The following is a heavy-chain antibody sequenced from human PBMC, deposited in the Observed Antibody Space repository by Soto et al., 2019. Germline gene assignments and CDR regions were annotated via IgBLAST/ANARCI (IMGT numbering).Heavy chain of an antibody. J-gene: IGHJ4*02. CDR1: GGSISSGGYY. V-gene: IGHV4-31*03. Sequence: TLSLTCTVSGGSISSGGYYWSWIRQHPGKGLEWIGYIYYSGSTYYNPSLKSRVTISVDTSKNQFSLKLSSVTAADTAVYYCARGYCSSTSCYDYYFDYWGQGTLVTVSS. D-gene: IGHD2-2*01. CDR2: IYYSGST. CDR3: ARGYCSSTSCYDYYFDY.